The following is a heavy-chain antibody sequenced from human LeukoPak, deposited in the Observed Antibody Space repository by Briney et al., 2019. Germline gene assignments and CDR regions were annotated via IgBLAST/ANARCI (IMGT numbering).Heavy chain of an antibody. CDR2: ISGSGGST. CDR3: ARDFDVDYVWGSYRHNWFDP. V-gene: IGHV3-23*01. CDR1: GFTFSSYA. Sequence: PGGSLRLSCAASGFTFSSYAMSWVRQAPGKGLEWVSAISGSGGSTYYADSVKSRFTISRDNSKNTLYLQMNSLRAEDTAVYYCARDFDVDYVWGSYRHNWFDPWGQGTLVTVSS. J-gene: IGHJ5*02. D-gene: IGHD3-16*02.